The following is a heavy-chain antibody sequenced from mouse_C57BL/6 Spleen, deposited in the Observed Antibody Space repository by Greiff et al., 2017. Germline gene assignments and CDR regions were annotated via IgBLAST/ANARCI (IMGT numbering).Heavy chain of an antibody. D-gene: IGHD1-1*01. J-gene: IGHJ2*01. CDR3: ARGFITTVVAGFDY. CDR1: GYTFTSYW. CDR2: IDPSDSYT. Sequence: QVQLQQPGAELVMPGASVKLSCKASGYTFTSYWMHWVKQRPGQGLEWIGEIDPSDSYTNYNQKFKGKSTLTVDQSSSTAYMQLSSLTSEDSAVYYCARGFITTVVAGFDYWGQGTTLTVAS. V-gene: IGHV1-69*01.